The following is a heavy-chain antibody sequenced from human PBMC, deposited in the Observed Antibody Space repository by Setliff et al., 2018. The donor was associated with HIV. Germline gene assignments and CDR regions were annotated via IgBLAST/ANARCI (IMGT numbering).Heavy chain of an antibody. CDR3: ARAHSGSYYYYYYMDV. CDR2: ISAYNGHT. D-gene: IGHD1-26*01. V-gene: IGHV1-18*01. J-gene: IGHJ6*03. CDR1: GYTFTSYG. Sequence: ASVKVSCKASGYTFTSYGISWVRQAPGQGLEWMGWISAYNGHTNYAQKFQGRVTITADESTSTAYMELSSLRSEDTAVYYCARAHSGSYYYYYYMDVWGKGTTVTAP.